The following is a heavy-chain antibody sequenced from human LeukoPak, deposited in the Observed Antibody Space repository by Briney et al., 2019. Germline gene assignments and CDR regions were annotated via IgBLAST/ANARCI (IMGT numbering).Heavy chain of an antibody. CDR1: GYSFTSYW. V-gene: IGHV5-51*01. Sequence: GESLKISCKGSGYSFTSYWIGWVRQMPGKGLEWMEIIYPGDSDTRYSPSFQGQVTISADKSISTAYLQWSSLKASDTAMYYCARQGGIVGATWEYYFDYWGQGTLVTVSS. D-gene: IGHD1-26*01. J-gene: IGHJ4*02. CDR2: IYPGDSDT. CDR3: ARQGGIVGATWEYYFDY.